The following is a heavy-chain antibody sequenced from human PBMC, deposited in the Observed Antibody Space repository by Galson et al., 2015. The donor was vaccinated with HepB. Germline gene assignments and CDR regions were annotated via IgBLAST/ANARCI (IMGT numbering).Heavy chain of an antibody. J-gene: IGHJ4*02. CDR3: AKASNYDDYGDYGPDY. Sequence: SLRLSCAASGFTFSSYAMSWVRQAPGKGLEWVSAISGSGGSTYYADSVKGRFTISRDNSKNTLYLQMNSLRAEDTAVYYCAKASNYDDYGDYGPDYWGQGTLVTVSS. V-gene: IGHV3-23*01. D-gene: IGHD4-17*01. CDR1: GFTFSSYA. CDR2: ISGSGGST.